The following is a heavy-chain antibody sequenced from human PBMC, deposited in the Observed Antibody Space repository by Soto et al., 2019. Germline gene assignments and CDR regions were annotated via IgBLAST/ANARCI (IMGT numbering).Heavy chain of an antibody. J-gene: IGHJ6*02. Sequence: ASVKVSCKASGYTFTSYGISWVRQASGQGLEWMGWISAYNGNTNYAQKLQGRVTMTTDTSTSTAYMELRSLRSDDTAVYYCARWGDSSSSSGMDVWGQGTTVTVSS. CDR2: ISAYNGNT. D-gene: IGHD6-13*01. CDR1: GYTFTSYG. CDR3: ARWGDSSSSSGMDV. V-gene: IGHV1-18*01.